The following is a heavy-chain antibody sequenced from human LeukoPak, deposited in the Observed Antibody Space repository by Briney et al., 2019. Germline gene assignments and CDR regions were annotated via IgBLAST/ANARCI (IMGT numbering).Heavy chain of an antibody. Sequence: GGSLRLSCATSGFIFDISAMTCVRQAPGNGLEWVSTIDGTGFSTFYPGSVKGRFTVSRDKSRNTVFLQLSSLRVDDTAIYFCAKARGYSFCSLEHWGPGTLVTVSS. J-gene: IGHJ4*02. V-gene: IGHV3-23*01. CDR1: GFIFDISA. CDR3: AKARGYSFCSLEH. D-gene: IGHD5-18*01. CDR2: IDGTGFST.